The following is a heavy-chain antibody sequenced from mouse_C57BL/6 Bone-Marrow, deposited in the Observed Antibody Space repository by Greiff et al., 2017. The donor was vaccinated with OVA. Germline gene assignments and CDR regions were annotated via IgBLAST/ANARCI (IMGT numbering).Heavy chain of an antibody. CDR1: GYTFTDYE. CDR2: IDPETGGT. J-gene: IGHJ4*01. D-gene: IGHD2-5*01. V-gene: IGHV1-15*01. CDR3: TNAYYSIYYAMDY. Sequence: VQLQQSGAELVRPGASVTLSCKASGYTFTDYEMHWVKQTPVHGLEWIGAIDPETGGTAYTQKFKGKAILTADKSSSTAYMELRSLTSEDSAVYYCTNAYYSIYYAMDYWGQGTSVTVSS.